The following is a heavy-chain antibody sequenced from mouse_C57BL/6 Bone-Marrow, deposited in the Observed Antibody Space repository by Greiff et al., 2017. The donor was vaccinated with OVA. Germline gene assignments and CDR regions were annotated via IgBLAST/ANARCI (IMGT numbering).Heavy chain of an antibody. J-gene: IGHJ4*01. CDR2: IDPSDSYT. CDR1: GYTFTSYW. CDR3: ARDLDDYDPASYAMDY. V-gene: IGHV1-69*01. D-gene: IGHD2-4*01. Sequence: VQGVESGAELVMPGASVKLSCKASGYTFTSYWMHWVKQRPGQGLEWIGEIDPSDSYTNYNQKFKGKSTLTVDKSSSTAYMQLSSLTSEDSAVYYCARDLDDYDPASYAMDYWGQGTSVTVSS.